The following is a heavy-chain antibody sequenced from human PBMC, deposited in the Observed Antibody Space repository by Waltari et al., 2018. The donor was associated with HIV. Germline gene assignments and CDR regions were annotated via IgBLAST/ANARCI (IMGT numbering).Heavy chain of an antibody. CDR2: RNYCGSNK. V-gene: IGHV3-33*01. Sequence: VQLMESGGGVVQPGKSLRLSCATSGFTFGSYGIHWVRQAQGRGLGCVAVRNYCGSNKFYAESLKGRFRISRDNSKNTLFLQMNSLRDEDTGLYYCARDKAPYSSSSAVDYWGQGTLVSVS. D-gene: IGHD6-6*01. CDR3: ARDKAPYSSSSAVDY. J-gene: IGHJ4*02. CDR1: GFTFGSYG.